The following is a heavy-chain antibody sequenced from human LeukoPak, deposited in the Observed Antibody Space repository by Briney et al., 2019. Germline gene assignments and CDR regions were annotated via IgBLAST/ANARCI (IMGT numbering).Heavy chain of an antibody. CDR3: ARGGYDILTGYYAFDY. Sequence: PSETLSLTCTVSGGSISSYHWSWIRQPPGKGLEWIGYIYYSGSTNYNPSLKSRVTISVDTSKNQFSLKLSSVTAADTAVYYRARGGYDILTGYYAFDYWGQGTLVTVSS. CDR1: GGSISSYH. V-gene: IGHV4-59*01. D-gene: IGHD3-9*01. CDR2: IYYSGST. J-gene: IGHJ4*02.